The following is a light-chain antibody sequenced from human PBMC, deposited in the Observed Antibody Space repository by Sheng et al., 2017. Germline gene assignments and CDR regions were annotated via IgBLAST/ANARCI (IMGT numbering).Light chain of an antibody. J-gene: IGLJ2*01. CDR1: VVPNGI. CDR3: QSADTSGNVV. Sequence: SYELTQPPSVSVSPGQTARIACSGDVVPNGIFLLVPTEARPGPCRVMYKDTERPSGIPERFSGSSSGTTVTLTISGVQAEDEADYYCQSADTSGNVVFGGGTKLTVL. CDR2: KDT. V-gene: IGLV3-25*03.